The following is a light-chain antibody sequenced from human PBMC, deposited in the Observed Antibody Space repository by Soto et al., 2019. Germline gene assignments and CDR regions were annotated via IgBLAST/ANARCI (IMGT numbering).Light chain of an antibody. CDR2: DAS. J-gene: IGKJ1*01. Sequence: EIVLTQSPGALSLSPGESATLSCRASQSVSDTHVAWYQQRPGQAPRLLIYDASRRDIGVPDRFIGSGSATDFTLTISGLEPEDFAVYFCHQYGTAPQTFGQGTKGEIK. CDR3: HQYGTAPQT. CDR1: QSVSDTH. V-gene: IGKV3-20*01.